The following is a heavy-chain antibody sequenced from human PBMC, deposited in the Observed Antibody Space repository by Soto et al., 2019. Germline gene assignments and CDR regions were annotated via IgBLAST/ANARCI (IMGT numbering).Heavy chain of an antibody. CDR3: ARDRRYYDSSGYPRY. CDR1: GFTFSSYA. V-gene: IGHV3-30-3*01. J-gene: IGHJ4*02. CDR2: ISYDGSNK. Sequence: XGSLKLSCAASGFTFSSYAMHWVRQAPGKGLEWVAVISYDGSNKYYADSVKGRFTISRDNSKNTLYLQMNSLRAEDTAVYYCARDRRYYDSSGYPRYWGQGTLVTVSS. D-gene: IGHD3-22*01.